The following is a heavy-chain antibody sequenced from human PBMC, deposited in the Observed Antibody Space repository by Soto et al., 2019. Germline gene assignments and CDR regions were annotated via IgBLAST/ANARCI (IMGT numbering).Heavy chain of an antibody. Sequence: QVQLVQSGAEVKKPGSSVKVSCKASGGTFSSYAISWVRQAPGQGLEWMGGIIPIFGTANYAQKLQGRVTITADESTSTAYMELSSLRSEDTAVYYCARVGYVDIVATNCGVLDYWGQGTLVTVSS. J-gene: IGHJ4*02. CDR1: GGTFSSYA. CDR2: IIPIFGTA. D-gene: IGHD5-12*01. CDR3: ARVGYVDIVATNCGVLDY. V-gene: IGHV1-69*01.